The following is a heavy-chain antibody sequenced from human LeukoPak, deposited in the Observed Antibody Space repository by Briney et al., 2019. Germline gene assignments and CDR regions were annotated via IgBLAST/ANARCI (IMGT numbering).Heavy chain of an antibody. J-gene: IGHJ4*02. CDR3: ARDRGGSYYFDY. D-gene: IGHD1-26*01. CDR1: GGSISSGGYY. V-gene: IGHV4-31*03. CDR2: IYYSGST. Sequence: SQTLSLTCTVSGGSISSGGYYWSWIRQHPGKGLEWIGYIYYSGSTYYNPSLKSRVTISVDTSKNQFSLKLSSVTAADTAVYYCARDRGGSYYFDYWGQGTLVTVSS.